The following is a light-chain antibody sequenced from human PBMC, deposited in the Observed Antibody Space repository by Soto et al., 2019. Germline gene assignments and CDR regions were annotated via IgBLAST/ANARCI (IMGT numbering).Light chain of an antibody. J-gene: IGKJ4*01. Sequence: DIQMTQSPSSLSASVGDTVTITCRASQSISSYLNWYQQKPWKAPNLLIYAASSLQSGVPSRFSGSGSGTDFTLTISSLLPEDFATYYCQQSYSASFGGGTKVDI. CDR1: QSISSY. V-gene: IGKV1-39*01. CDR2: AAS. CDR3: QQSYSAS.